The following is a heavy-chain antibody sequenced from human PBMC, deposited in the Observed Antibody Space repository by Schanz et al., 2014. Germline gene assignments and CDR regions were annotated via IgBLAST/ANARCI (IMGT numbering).Heavy chain of an antibody. CDR2: IHYGGAT. CDR1: GVSMTGFY. CDR3: ARLGGYRNDY. J-gene: IGHJ4*02. Sequence: QVPLQESGPGLVKPSETLSLTCTVSGVSMTGFYWSWIRQPPGQGLEWIADIHYGGATTYNPSLMSRVSTSVDPPQTQFSLTLRSATAADTAVYYCARLGGYRNDYWGQGTLVTVSS. D-gene: IGHD5-12*01. V-gene: IGHV4-59*08.